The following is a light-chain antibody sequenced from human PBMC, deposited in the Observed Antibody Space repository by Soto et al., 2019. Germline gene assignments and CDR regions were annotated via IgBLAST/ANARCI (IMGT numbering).Light chain of an antibody. V-gene: IGLV6-57*02. CDR1: SGSVASNY. J-gene: IGLJ1*01. CDR3: QSYDRSSLYV. CDR2: GDN. Sequence: FMLTQPHSVSESPGKTVTISCTGSSGSVASNYVHWYQRRPGSAPTIVIYGDNQRPSGVPDRFSGSIDSSSNSASLTISRLKTEDEADYFCQSYDRSSLYVFGTGTKLTVL.